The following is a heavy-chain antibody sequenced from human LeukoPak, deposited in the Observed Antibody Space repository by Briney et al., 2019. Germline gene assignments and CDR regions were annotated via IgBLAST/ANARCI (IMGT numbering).Heavy chain of an antibody. J-gene: IGHJ4*02. CDR1: GFTFGDYA. Sequence: GGSLRLSCTASGFTFGDYAMSWVRQAPGKGPEWVGFIRSKDYGGTTEYAESVKGRFTISRDDSKSIAYLQMNSLKTEDTAVYYCTRPDDVDIVATMYYWGQGTLVTVSS. D-gene: IGHD5-12*01. CDR2: IRSKDYGGTT. V-gene: IGHV3-49*04. CDR3: TRPDDVDIVATMYY.